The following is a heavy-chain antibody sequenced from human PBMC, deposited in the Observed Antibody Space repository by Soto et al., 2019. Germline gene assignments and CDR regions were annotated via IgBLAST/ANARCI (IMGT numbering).Heavy chain of an antibody. D-gene: IGHD6-13*01. CDR3: ARGSSLWYFDY. V-gene: IGHV3-33*08. J-gene: IGHJ4*02. CDR1: GFTFRNYA. Sequence: GGSLRLSCVVSGFTFRNYAMHWVRQAPDKGLEWVAVIANDGRDKHHADSVRGRFTISRDNSKNTLYLQMNSLRAEDTAVYYCARGSSLWYFDYWGQGTLVTVSS. CDR2: IANDGRDK.